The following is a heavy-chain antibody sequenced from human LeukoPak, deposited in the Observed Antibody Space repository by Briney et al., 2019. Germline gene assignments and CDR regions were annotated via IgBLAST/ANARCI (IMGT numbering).Heavy chain of an antibody. D-gene: IGHD1-26*01. J-gene: IGHJ4*02. CDR2: ISGSGGST. CDR1: GFTFSSYA. V-gene: IGHV3-23*01. Sequence: GGSLRLSCAASGFTFSSYAMSWVRQAPGKGLEWVSAISGSGGSTYYADSVKGRFTISRDNAKNSLYLQMDSLRADDTAVYYCARDSGSHSRTFDYWGQGTLVTVSS. CDR3: ARDSGSHSRTFDY.